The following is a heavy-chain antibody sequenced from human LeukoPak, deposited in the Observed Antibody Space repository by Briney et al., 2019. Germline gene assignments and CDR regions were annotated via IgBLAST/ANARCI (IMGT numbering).Heavy chain of an antibody. V-gene: IGHV3-20*04. CDR1: GFTFDDYG. D-gene: IGHD3-3*01. J-gene: IGHJ3*02. Sequence: GRSLRLSCAASGFTFDDYGMSWVRQAPGKGLEWVSGINWNGGSTGYADSVKGRFTISRDDAKNSLYLQMNSLRAEDTALYYCARQTVVVPAATSYYDFWSGYYVGAFDIWGQGTMVTVSS. CDR3: ARQTVVVPAATSYYDFWSGYYVGAFDI. CDR2: INWNGGST.